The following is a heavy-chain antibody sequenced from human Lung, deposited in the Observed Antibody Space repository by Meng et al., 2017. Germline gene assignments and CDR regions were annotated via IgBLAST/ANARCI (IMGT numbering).Heavy chain of an antibody. CDR3: TIRVLLAFDI. J-gene: IGHJ3*02. Sequence: GESLKISCTASGFTFGDYAMSWVRQAPGKGLEWVGFIRSKAYGGTTEYAASVKGRFTISRDDSKSIAYLQMNSLKTEDTAVYYCTIRVLLAFDIWGQGTMVT. V-gene: IGHV3-49*04. D-gene: IGHD3-3*01. CDR1: GFTFGDYA. CDR2: IRSKAYGGTT.